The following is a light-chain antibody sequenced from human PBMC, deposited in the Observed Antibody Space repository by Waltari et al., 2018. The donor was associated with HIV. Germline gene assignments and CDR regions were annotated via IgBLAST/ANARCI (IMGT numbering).Light chain of an antibody. CDR1: QSVGDN. J-gene: IGKJ2*01. Sequence: TQSPGPLFVSPGETATPSSRASQSVGDNLAWFQSKPGQAPRLLLYVASTRATGIPGKFSGDGSGTNFTLTIDSVQSADSAIYYCQHYDVWPYTFGRGT. CDR2: VAS. CDR3: QHYDVWPYT. V-gene: IGKV3-15*01.